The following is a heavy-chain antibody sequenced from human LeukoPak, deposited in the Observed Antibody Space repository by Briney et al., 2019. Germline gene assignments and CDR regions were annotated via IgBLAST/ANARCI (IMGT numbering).Heavy chain of an antibody. D-gene: IGHD3-22*01. Sequence: PGGSLRLSCAASGFTFSDYYMSWIRQAPGKGLEWVSYISSSGSTIYYADSVKGRSTISRDNAKNPLYLQMNSLRAEDTAVYYCARDYYYDSSGYLGYFQHWGQGTLVTVSS. V-gene: IGHV3-11*04. J-gene: IGHJ1*01. CDR3: ARDYYYDSSGYLGYFQH. CDR1: GFTFSDYY. CDR2: ISSSGSTI.